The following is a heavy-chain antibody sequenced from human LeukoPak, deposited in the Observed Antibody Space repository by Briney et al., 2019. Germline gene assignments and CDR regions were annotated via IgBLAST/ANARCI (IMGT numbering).Heavy chain of an antibody. D-gene: IGHD2-2*02. Sequence: GGSLRLSCAASGFTFSSYGMSWVRQAPGKGLEWVSAISGSGGSTYYADSVKGRFTISRDNSKNTLYLQMDSLRAEDTAVYYCAKGWAIQPGDYWGQGTLVTVSS. J-gene: IGHJ4*02. V-gene: IGHV3-23*01. CDR2: ISGSGGST. CDR1: GFTFSSYG. CDR3: AKGWAIQPGDY.